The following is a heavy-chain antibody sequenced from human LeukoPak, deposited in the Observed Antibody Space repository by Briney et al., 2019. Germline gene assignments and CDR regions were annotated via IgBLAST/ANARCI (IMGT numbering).Heavy chain of an antibody. CDR1: GFTFSTYV. CDR3: ARSVGIAVAGNRRFDP. J-gene: IGHJ5*02. D-gene: IGHD6-19*01. Sequence: GGSLRLSCAASGFTFSTYVMSWVRQAPGKGLEWVSSISDNSGITNYADSVKGRFTISRDNSKNTLYLQMNSLRADDTAVYYCARSVGIAVAGNRRFDPWGQGTLVTVSS. V-gene: IGHV3-23*01. CDR2: ISDNSGIT.